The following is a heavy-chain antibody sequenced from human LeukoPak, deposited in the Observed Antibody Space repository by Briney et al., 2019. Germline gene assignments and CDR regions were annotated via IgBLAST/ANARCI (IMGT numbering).Heavy chain of an antibody. D-gene: IGHD3-10*01. V-gene: IGHV4-39*01. J-gene: IGHJ4*02. CDR3: ARHADSGFGELAFDY. Sequence: SETLSLTCSVSGGSISSSSYYWGWIRQPPGKGLEWIVSIYYSRSTYYNPSLKSRVTTSVDTSKNQFYLKLSSVTAADTAVYYCARHADSGFGELAFDYWGQGTLVTVSS. CDR1: GGSISSSSYY. CDR2: IYYSRST.